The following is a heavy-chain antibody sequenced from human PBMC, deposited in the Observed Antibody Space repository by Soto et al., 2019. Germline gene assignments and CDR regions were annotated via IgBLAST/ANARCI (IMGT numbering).Heavy chain of an antibody. V-gene: IGHV4-59*11. CDR2: IFYGGTI. CDR3: ARGGGSPLDY. J-gene: IGHJ4*02. CDR1: GDSISSPY. D-gene: IGHD3-16*01. Sequence: SETLSLTCAVSGDSISSPYWSWIRQSPGRGFEWIGYIFYGGTITYNPSLGSRVTISVDTSKNHFSLKLSSVTAADTAVYYCARGGGSPLDYWGQGALVTVSS.